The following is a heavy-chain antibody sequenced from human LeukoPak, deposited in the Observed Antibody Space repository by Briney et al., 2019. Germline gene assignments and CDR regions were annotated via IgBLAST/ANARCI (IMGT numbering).Heavy chain of an antibody. Sequence: KPSETLSLTCTVSGDSISSYYWNWIRQPPGKGLEWIGYIHYSGSPHYNPSHKSRVDISLDTSKNQFSLRLNSVTAADTAVYYCVHAYPGESFDYWGQGTLVTVSS. J-gene: IGHJ4*02. D-gene: IGHD3-16*01. CDR2: IHYSGSP. CDR3: VHAYPGESFDY. V-gene: IGHV4-59*01. CDR1: GDSISSYY.